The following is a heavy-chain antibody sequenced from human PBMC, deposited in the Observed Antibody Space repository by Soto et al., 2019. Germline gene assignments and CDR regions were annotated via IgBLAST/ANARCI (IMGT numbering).Heavy chain of an antibody. V-gene: IGHV4-34*01. Sequence: PSETLSLTCAVYGGSFSGYYWSWIRQPPGKGLEWIGEINHSGSTNYNPSLKSRVTISVDTSKNQFSLKLSSVTAADTAVYYCAVPYRAMVRGVIAGMDVWGQGTTVTVSS. CDR2: INHSGST. D-gene: IGHD3-10*01. CDR3: AVPYRAMVRGVIAGMDV. CDR1: GGSFSGYY. J-gene: IGHJ6*02.